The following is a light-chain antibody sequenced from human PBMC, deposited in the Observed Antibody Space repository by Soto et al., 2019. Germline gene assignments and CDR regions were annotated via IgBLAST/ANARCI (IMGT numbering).Light chain of an antibody. V-gene: IGKV3-20*01. CDR2: GAS. CDR3: QQYGSSPGT. J-gene: IGKJ1*01. Sequence: EIVLTQSPGRLSLSPGERATLSCRASQSVSSSYLAWYQQKPGQAPRLLIYGASSRATGIPDRFSGSGSGTDFTLTISRLEPEDFAVYYCQQYGSSPGTFGQGTKVDIK. CDR1: QSVSSSY.